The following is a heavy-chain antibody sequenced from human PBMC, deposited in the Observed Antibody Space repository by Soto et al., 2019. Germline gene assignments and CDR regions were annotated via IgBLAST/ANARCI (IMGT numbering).Heavy chain of an antibody. D-gene: IGHD1-26*01. Sequence: QVQLVESGGGVVQAGRSVRLSCVASGLTFSSYGMHWVRQAPGKGLEWVAIISYDGSNTYYADSVKGRFTISRDNSKNTLYLQMNSLRAEDTSVYYCAKEGGLSGSYYISSSYYFDYWGQGTLVIVSS. J-gene: IGHJ4*02. CDR2: ISYDGSNT. CDR1: GLTFSSYG. V-gene: IGHV3-30*18. CDR3: AKEGGLSGSYYISSSYYFDY.